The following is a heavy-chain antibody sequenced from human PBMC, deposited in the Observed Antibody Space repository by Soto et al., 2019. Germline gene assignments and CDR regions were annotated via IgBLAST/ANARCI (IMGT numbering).Heavy chain of an antibody. V-gene: IGHV1-69*12. CDR1: GGTFSSYA. CDR2: IIPIFGTA. Sequence: QVQLVQSGAEVKKPGSSVKVSCKASGGTFSSYAISWVRQAPGQGLEWMGGIIPIFGTANYAQKFQGRVTITADESTSTAYMELSSLRSEDTAVYYCAREYYDILTGYSQGVYFDYWGQGTLVTVSS. D-gene: IGHD3-9*01. CDR3: AREYYDILTGYSQGVYFDY. J-gene: IGHJ4*02.